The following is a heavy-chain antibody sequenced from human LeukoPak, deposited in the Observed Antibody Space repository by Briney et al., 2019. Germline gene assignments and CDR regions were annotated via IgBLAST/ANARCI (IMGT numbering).Heavy chain of an antibody. CDR1: GFTFSNYW. CDR2: INTDGSRI. CDR3: ARDLNWNQADY. V-gene: IGHV3-74*01. J-gene: IGHJ4*02. Sequence: PGGSLRLSCAASGFTFSNYWMHWVRQVPGKGLVWVSRINTDGSRINYADSVKGRFTISRDNAKNTLYLQMNSLSVEDTAMYYCARDLNWNQADYWGQGTLVTVSS. D-gene: IGHD1-14*01.